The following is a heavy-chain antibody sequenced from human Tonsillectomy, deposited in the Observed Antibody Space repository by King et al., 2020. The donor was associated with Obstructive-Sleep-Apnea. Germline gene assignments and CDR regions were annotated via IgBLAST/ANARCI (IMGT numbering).Heavy chain of an antibody. J-gene: IGHJ6*02. CDR3: AKGALDDGSGSYKYGMDV. CDR1: GFTFHDYA. V-gene: IGHV3-9*01. D-gene: IGHD3-10*01. CDR2: ISCNGGSK. Sequence: EQLVQSGGGLVQPGRSLRLSCAASGFTFHDYALHWVRQAPGKGLEWGSGISCNGGSKVYADSVKGRFTISRDTAKNSLYLQMNSPRAEDTALYYCAKGALDDGSGSYKYGMDVWGQGTTVTVSS.